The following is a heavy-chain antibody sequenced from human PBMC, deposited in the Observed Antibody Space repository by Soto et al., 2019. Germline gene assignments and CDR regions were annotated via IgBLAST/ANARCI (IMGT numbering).Heavy chain of an antibody. CDR2: ISSSGSTI. CDR1: GFTFSDYY. V-gene: IGHV3-11*01. D-gene: IGHD1-26*01. CDR3: ARSLNEIVDP. Sequence: GLSMRLSCAASGFTFSDYYMRRIRQAPGKGLEWVSYISSSGSTIYYADSVKGRFTISRDNAKNSLYLQMNSLRAEDTAVYYCARSLNEIVDPWGQGTLVTVSS. J-gene: IGHJ5*02.